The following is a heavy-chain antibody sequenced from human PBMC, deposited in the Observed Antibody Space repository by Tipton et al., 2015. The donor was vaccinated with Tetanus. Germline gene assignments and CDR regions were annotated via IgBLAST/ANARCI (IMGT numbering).Heavy chain of an antibody. CDR3: ARPLTSVAFGGFAFDV. Sequence: VQLVQSGAEVKKAGESLKISCKGFGYTFISYWIGWVRQTPGKGLEWMGIFYPGDSDTRYSPSFQGQVTISVDRSIDTAYLQWSSLKASDTAIYYCARPLTSVAFGGFAFDVWGQGTLVTVSS. V-gene: IGHV5-51*01. CDR1: GYTFISYW. D-gene: IGHD3-16*01. J-gene: IGHJ3*01. CDR2: FYPGDSDT.